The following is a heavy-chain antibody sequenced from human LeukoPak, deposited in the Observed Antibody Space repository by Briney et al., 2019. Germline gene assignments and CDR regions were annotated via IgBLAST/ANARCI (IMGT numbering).Heavy chain of an antibody. CDR3: AKADATIGGAFDI. J-gene: IGHJ3*02. D-gene: IGHD3-3*01. Sequence: QPGGSLRLSCAASGFTFSAYGMHWVRQAPGKGLEWLAFIQFDADNLYYADSLKGRFTISRDNPRNTLYLQMNSLRADDTAVYYCAKADATIGGAFDIWGQGTMVTVSS. CDR1: GFTFSAYG. V-gene: IGHV3-30*02. CDR2: IQFDADNL.